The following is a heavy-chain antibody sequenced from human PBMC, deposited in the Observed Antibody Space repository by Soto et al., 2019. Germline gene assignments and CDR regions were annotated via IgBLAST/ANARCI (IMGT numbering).Heavy chain of an antibody. Sequence: PGGSLRLSCAASGFTFSSYSMNWVRQAPGKGLEWVSYISTSSSTISYADSVKGRFTISRDNAKNSLYLQMNSLRAEDTAVYYCAREGGYSYGYHYWGQGTLVTVSS. V-gene: IGHV3-48*01. CDR3: AREGGYSYGYHY. CDR2: ISTSSSTI. D-gene: IGHD5-18*01. J-gene: IGHJ4*02. CDR1: GFTFSSYS.